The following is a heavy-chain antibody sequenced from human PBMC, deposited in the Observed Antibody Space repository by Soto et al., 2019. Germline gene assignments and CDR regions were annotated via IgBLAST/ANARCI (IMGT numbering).Heavy chain of an antibody. Sequence: DVQLVESGGGLVQPGGSLRLSCAVSGFTVSNNYMSWVRQAPGKGLEWVSLIYSGGSTYYADSVKGSFTISRDNSKNTLYLQMNSLRAEDTAVYYCTRGPGTTPGGNPWGQGTLVTVSS. CDR3: TRGPGTTPGGNP. V-gene: IGHV3-66*01. CDR2: IYSGGST. J-gene: IGHJ5*02. CDR1: GFTVSNNY. D-gene: IGHD1-1*01.